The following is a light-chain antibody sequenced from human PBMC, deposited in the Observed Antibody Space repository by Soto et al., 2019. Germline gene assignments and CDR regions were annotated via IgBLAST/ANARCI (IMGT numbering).Light chain of an antibody. Sequence: DIQMTQSPSSLSASVGDRVTINCQASQDINKNLIWYQQKPGKAPKLLIYDASDLETGVPSRFSGSGSGTGFTFTISSLQPEDFATYYCQQYESLPLTFGQGTRLEIK. J-gene: IGKJ5*01. CDR3: QQYESLPLT. CDR2: DAS. CDR1: QDINKN. V-gene: IGKV1-33*01.